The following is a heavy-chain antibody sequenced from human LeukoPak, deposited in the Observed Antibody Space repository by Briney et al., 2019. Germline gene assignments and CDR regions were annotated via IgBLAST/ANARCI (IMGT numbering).Heavy chain of an antibody. CDR1: GGSISSYY. V-gene: IGHV4-59*01. CDR2: IYYSGST. D-gene: IGHD2-15*01. J-gene: IGHJ4*02. CDR3: ARGYCSGGSCYHFDY. Sequence: SETLSLTCTVSGGSISSYYWSWIRQPLGKGLEWIGYIYYSGSTNYNPSLKSRVTISVDTSKNQFSLKLSSVTAADTAVYYCARGYCSGGSCYHFDYWGQGTLVTVSS.